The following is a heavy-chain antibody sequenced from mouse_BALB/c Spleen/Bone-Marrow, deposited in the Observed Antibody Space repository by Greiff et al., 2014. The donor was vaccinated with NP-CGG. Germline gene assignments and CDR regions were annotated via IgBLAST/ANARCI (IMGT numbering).Heavy chain of an antibody. Sequence: LQESGAELVKPGASVKLSCKASGYTFTSYWMHRVKQRPGQGLEWIGEINPSNGRTNYNEKFKSKATLTVDKSSSTAYMQLSSLTSEDSAVYYCARYATATYWFAYWGQGTLVTVSA. CDR2: INPSNGRT. CDR3: ARYATATYWFAY. V-gene: IGHV1S81*02. J-gene: IGHJ3*01. CDR1: GYTFTSYW. D-gene: IGHD1-2*01.